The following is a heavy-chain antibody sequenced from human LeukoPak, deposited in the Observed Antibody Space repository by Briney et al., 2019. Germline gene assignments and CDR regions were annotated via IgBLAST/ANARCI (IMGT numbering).Heavy chain of an antibody. CDR1: GRSFSGYY. V-gene: IGHV4-34*01. D-gene: IGHD3-16*01. CDR2: INHSGST. CDR3: ARVGGGLWLSPFDY. Sequence: SETLSLTCAVYGRSFSGYYWSWIRQPPGKGLEWIGEINHSGSTNYNPSLKSRVTISVDTSKNQFSLKLSSVTAADTAVYYCARVGGGLWLSPFDYWGQGTLVTVSS. J-gene: IGHJ4*02.